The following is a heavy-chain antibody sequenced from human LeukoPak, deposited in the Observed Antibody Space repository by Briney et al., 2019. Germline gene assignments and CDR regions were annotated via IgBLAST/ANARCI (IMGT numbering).Heavy chain of an antibody. D-gene: IGHD2-15*01. CDR1: GFTFSSYS. Sequence: GGSLRLSCAASGFTFSSYSMNWVRQAPGKGLEWVSSISSSSSYIYYADSVKGRFTISRDNSKNTLYLQMNSLRAEDTAVYYCAKQYCSGGSCYSLRSYYYDSSGYYFDYWGQGTLVTVSS. CDR2: ISSSSSYI. CDR3: AKQYCSGGSCYSLRSYYYDSSGYYFDY. J-gene: IGHJ4*02. V-gene: IGHV3-21*01.